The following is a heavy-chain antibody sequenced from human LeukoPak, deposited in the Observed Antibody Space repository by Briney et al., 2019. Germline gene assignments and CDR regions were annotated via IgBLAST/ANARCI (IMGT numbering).Heavy chain of an antibody. D-gene: IGHD1-26*01. Sequence: PSETLSLTCTVSGGSISSGGYYWSWIRQHPGKGLEWIEYIYYSGSTYYNPSLKSRVTISVDTSKNQFSLKLSSVTAADTAVYYCALDVGATNGRFDPWGQGTLVTVSS. V-gene: IGHV4-31*03. CDR3: ALDVGATNGRFDP. J-gene: IGHJ5*02. CDR2: IYYSGST. CDR1: GGSISSGGYY.